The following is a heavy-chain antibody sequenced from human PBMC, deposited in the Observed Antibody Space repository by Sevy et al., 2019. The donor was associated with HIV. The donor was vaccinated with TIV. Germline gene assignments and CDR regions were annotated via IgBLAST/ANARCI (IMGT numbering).Heavy chain of an antibody. Sequence: SETLSLTCTVSGGSVSSGSYYWSWIRQPPGKGLEWIGHIYYSGSTNYNPSHKSRVTMSVDTSKNQFSLKLSSVTAADTAVYYCAREGRVREGEYWFDPWGQGTLVTVSS. CDR3: AREGRVREGEYWFDP. CDR2: IYYSGST. D-gene: IGHD3-16*01. CDR1: GGSVSSGSYY. J-gene: IGHJ5*02. V-gene: IGHV4-61*01.